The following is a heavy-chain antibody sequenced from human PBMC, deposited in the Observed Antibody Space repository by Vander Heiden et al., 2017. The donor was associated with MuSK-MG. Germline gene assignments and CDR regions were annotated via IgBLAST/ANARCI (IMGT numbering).Heavy chain of an antibody. V-gene: IGHV4-39*01. Sequence: QLQLQESGPGLVKPSETLSLTCTVSGGSISSSSYYWGWIRQPPGKGLEWIGSIYYSGSTYYNPSLKSRVTISVDTSKNQFSLKLSSVTAADTAVYYCAKCETKGPHRGLLWFGEFDYYYYGMDVWGQGTTVTVSS. J-gene: IGHJ6*02. CDR3: AKCETKGPHRGLLWFGEFDYYYYGMDV. CDR2: IYYSGST. CDR1: GGSISSSSYY. D-gene: IGHD3-10*01.